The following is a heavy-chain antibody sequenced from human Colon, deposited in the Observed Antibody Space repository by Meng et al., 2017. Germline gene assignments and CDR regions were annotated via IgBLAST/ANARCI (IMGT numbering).Heavy chain of an antibody. CDR1: GGSVSRAV. J-gene: IGHJ4*02. CDR2: ISEGGGT. V-gene: IGHV4-34*01. D-gene: IGHD3-22*01. CDR3: ARGQGFLLHYFDN. Sequence: QGRLTPWVARRLKPSGVLYFSCDAYGGSVSRAVCSWFRQTPGKGMGWIGGISEGGGTLYNPSLKSRVFISVDTSNSELTLKLTSVTDADTGVYYCARGQGFLLHYFDNWGQGTLVTVSS.